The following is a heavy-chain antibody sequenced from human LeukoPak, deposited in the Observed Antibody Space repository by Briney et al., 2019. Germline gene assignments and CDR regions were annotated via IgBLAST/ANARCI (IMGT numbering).Heavy chain of an antibody. CDR3: ARGGGNFDY. V-gene: IGHV3-21*01. CDR1: GFTFSSYT. CDR2: ISSTSTYI. D-gene: IGHD2-15*01. J-gene: IGHJ4*02. Sequence: GGSLRLSCAASGFTFSSYTINWVRQAPGKGLEWVSSISSTSTYISYADSVKGRFTISRDNAKNSLYLQMNSLRAEDTAVYYCARGGGNFDYWGQGTLVTVSS.